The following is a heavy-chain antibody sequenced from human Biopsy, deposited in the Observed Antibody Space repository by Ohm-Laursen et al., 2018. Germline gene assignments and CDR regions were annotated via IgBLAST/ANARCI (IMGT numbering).Heavy chain of an antibody. D-gene: IGHD6-19*01. V-gene: IGHV4-59*01. CDR3: GRVWLWRGYGMDV. CDR2: IYYTGKT. Sequence: GTPSLTCAVYGESFNGYYWSWLRQTPGKGLEWLGYIYYTGKTTYNPSLESRITISVDTSKNKFSLQLDSMTAADTAVYYCGRVWLWRGYGMDVWGQGTTVTVSS. J-gene: IGHJ6*02. CDR1: GESFNGYY.